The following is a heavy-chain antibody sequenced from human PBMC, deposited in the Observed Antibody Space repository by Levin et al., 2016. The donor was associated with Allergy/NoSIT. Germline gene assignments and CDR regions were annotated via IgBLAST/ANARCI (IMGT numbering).Heavy chain of an antibody. Sequence: SETLSLTCTVSGGSISSSSYYWGWIRQPPGKGLEWIGSIYYSGSTYYNPSLKSRVTISVDTSKNQFSLKLSSVTAADTAVYYCARKDGVVPAAFDYWGQGTLVTVSS. J-gene: IGHJ4*02. V-gene: IGHV4-39*01. CDR3: ARKDGVVPAAFDY. D-gene: IGHD2-2*01. CDR1: GGSISSSSYY. CDR2: IYYSGST.